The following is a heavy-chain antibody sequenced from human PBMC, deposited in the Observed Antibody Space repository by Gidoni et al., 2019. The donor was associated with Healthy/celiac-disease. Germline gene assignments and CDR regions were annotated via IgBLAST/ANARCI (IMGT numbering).Heavy chain of an antibody. Sequence: QVQLVESGGGVVQPGRSLRLSCAASGFTFSNYGMHWVRQAPGKGLEWVAVISYDGSNKYYADSVKGRFTISRDNSKNTLYLQMNSLRAEDTAVYYCAKVPGYSGYDKSIPPLLDVDYWGQGTLVTVSS. CDR3: AKVPGYSGYDKSIPPLLDVDY. J-gene: IGHJ4*02. CDR2: ISYDGSNK. V-gene: IGHV3-30*18. D-gene: IGHD5-12*01. CDR1: GFTFSNYG.